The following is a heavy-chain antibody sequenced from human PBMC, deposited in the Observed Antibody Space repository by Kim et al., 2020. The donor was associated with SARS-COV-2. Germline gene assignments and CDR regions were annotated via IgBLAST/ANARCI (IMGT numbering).Heavy chain of an antibody. CDR3: ARDLSAAAGCFDP. D-gene: IGHD6-13*01. J-gene: IGHJ5*02. V-gene: IGHV1-69*04. Sequence: AHKVQGRVTIAADKYTSTAYMELSSLRSEDTAVYYCARDLSAAAGCFDPWGQGTLVTVSS.